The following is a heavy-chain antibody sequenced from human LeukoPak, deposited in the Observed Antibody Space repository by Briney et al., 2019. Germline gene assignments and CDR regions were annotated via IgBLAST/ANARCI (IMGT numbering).Heavy chain of an antibody. D-gene: IGHD3-10*01. CDR1: GHTLTELS. V-gene: IGHV1-24*01. Sequence: ASVKVSCKVSGHTLTELSMHWVRQAPGKGLEWMGGFDPEDGEIIYAQKFQGRVTMTEDTSTDTAYMELRSLRSEDTAVYHCATGGYSSGSDYSSGYWGQGTLVTVSS. J-gene: IGHJ4*02. CDR3: ATGGYSSGSDYSSGY. CDR2: FDPEDGEI.